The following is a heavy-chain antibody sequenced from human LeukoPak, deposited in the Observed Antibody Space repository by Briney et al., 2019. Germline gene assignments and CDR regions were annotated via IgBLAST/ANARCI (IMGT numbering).Heavy chain of an antibody. D-gene: IGHD5-18*01. CDR2: INHSGST. CDR3: ARGYSYGYYAFDI. CDR1: GGSSSGYY. V-gene: IGHV4-34*01. Sequence: PSETLSLTCAVYGGSSSGYYWSWIRQPPGKGLEWIGEINHSGSTNYNPSLKSRVTISVDTSKNQFSLKLSSVTAADTAVYYCARGYSYGYYAFDIWGQGTMVTVSS. J-gene: IGHJ3*02.